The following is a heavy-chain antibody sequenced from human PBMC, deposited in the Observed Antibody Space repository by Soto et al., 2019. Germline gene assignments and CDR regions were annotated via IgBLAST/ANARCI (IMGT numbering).Heavy chain of an antibody. D-gene: IGHD3-16*01. CDR1: GYPITKYY. J-gene: IGHJ4*02. CDR2: VYYSGGT. Sequence: QVVLQESGPGLVKASETLSLTCTVSGYPITKYYWTWIRQSPGKGLEWLGNVYYSGGTKYNPSLRXXVTISLATSKSQFSLELSSVTVADTDMSSCASVPWGKEFAFWDQATLITVSS. V-gene: IGHV4-59*01. CDR3: ASVPWGKEFAF.